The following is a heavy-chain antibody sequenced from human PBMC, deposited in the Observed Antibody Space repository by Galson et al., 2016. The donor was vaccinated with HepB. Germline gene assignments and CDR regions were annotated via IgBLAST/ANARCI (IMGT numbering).Heavy chain of an antibody. CDR2: INHGGNT. CDR1: SGPFTDYY. Sequence: SETLSLTCAVYSGPFTDYYWTWFRQPPGKGLEWIGEINHGGNTNYNPSLKGRVTMSVDTSKNQFSLKLTSVTAADTALYFCARRRARGTRVTMISSPFDYWGQGILVTVS. D-gene: IGHD3-22*01. J-gene: IGHJ4*02. V-gene: IGHV4-34*01. CDR3: ARRRARGTRVTMISSPFDY.